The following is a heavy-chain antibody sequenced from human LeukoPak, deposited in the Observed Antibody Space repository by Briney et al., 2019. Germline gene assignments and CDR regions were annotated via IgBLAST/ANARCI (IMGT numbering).Heavy chain of an antibody. CDR1: GDSITAAY. CDR3: ARHSYFYGSGDMDV. CDR2: IFHSGTT. Sequence: PSETLSLTCTVSGDSITAAYWSWIRQPPGKGLQWIAYIFHSGTTKYNPSLTTRVTISLDTFKSQFSLRLTSVTAADTAVYYCARHSYFYGSGDMDVWGKGTSVIVSS. J-gene: IGHJ6*03. V-gene: IGHV4-59*08. D-gene: IGHD3-10*01.